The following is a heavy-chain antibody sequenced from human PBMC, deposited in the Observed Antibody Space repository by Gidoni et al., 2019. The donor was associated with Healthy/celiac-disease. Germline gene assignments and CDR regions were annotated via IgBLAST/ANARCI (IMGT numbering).Heavy chain of an antibody. J-gene: IGHJ4*02. CDR1: GFTFSSYA. CDR2: ISGSGGST. V-gene: IGHV3-23*01. D-gene: IGHD1-26*01. CDR3: AKCWGGSYLTYFDY. Sequence: EVQLLESGGGLVQPGGSLRLSCAASGFTFSSYAMSWVRQAPGKGLEWVAAISGSGGSTDYADSVKGRFTISRDNSKNTLYLQMNSLRAEDTAVYYCAKCWGGSYLTYFDYWGQGTLVTVSS.